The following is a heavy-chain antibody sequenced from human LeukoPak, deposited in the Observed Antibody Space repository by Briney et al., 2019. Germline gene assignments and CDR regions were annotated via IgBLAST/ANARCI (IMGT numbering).Heavy chain of an antibody. CDR2: ISYDGSNK. Sequence: GGFLRLSCAASGFTFSSYAMHWVRQAPGKGLEWVAVISYDGSNKYYADSVKGRFTISRDNSKNTLYLQMNSLRAEDTAVYYCARDGRYSSSWHQYYYYMDVWVKGTTVTVSS. CDR3: ARDGRYSSSWHQYYYYMDV. D-gene: IGHD6-13*01. J-gene: IGHJ6*03. CDR1: GFTFSSYA. V-gene: IGHV3-30-3*01.